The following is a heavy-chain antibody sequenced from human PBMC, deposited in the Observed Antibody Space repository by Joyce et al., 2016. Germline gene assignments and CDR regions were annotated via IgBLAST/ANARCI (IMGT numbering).Heavy chain of an antibody. CDR3: AKILTATYSSGWFLDY. D-gene: IGHD6-25*01. Sequence: QVQLVESGGGVVQPGRSLRLSCVASGRTLSNSGVHWVRPAQGKGLEWVAVITNDGIYKYYADSVKGQFTISRDNSKNTVFLEMNRLRTEDTAVYYCAKILTATYSSGWFLDYWGQGTLVTVSS. CDR1: GRTLSNSG. CDR2: ITNDGIYK. V-gene: IGHV3-30*18. J-gene: IGHJ4*02.